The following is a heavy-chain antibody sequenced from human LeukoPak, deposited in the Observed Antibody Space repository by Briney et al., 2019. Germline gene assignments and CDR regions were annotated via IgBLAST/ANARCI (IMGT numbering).Heavy chain of an antibody. D-gene: IGHD3-16*01. CDR2: ILDEGSQE. CDR3: ARDDALGDNALDI. J-gene: IGHJ3*02. V-gene: IGHV3-33*01. Sequence: GRSRRLSWAAAGFTFTSYGMHWVRQAPGKGLEWAAFILDEGSQEKYADSVKGRFIISRDNSKNTQFLQMNSLRAEDTAVYYCARDDALGDNALDIWGQGTMVTVYS. CDR1: GFTFTSYG.